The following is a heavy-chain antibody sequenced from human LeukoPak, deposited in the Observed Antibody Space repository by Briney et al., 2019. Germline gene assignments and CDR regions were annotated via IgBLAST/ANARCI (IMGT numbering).Heavy chain of an antibody. V-gene: IGHV3-23*01. CDR2: ISGSGGST. Sequence: GGSLRLSCAASGFTFSSYAMRWVRQAPGKGLEWVSAISGSGGSTYYADSVKGRFTISRDNSKNTLYLQMNSLRAEDTAVYYCAKERGVRGSGSYFFDYWGQGTLVTVSS. J-gene: IGHJ4*02. CDR1: GFTFSSYA. D-gene: IGHD3-10*01. CDR3: AKERGVRGSGSYFFDY.